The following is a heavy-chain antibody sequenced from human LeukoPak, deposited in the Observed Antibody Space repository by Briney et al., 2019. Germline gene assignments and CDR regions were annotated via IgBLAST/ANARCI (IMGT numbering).Heavy chain of an antibody. J-gene: IGHJ4*02. D-gene: IGHD2-2*01. Sequence: GESLKISCKGSGYSFTSYWISWVRQMPGKGLEWMGIIYPGDSDTRYSPSFQGQVTISADKSISTAYLQWSSLKASDTAMYYCARRSGCSSTSCHFDYWGQGTLVTVSS. CDR1: GYSFTSYW. V-gene: IGHV5-51*01. CDR2: IYPGDSDT. CDR3: ARRSGCSSTSCHFDY.